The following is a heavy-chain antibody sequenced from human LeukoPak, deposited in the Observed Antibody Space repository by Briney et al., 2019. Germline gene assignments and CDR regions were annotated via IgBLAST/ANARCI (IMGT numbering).Heavy chain of an antibody. J-gene: IGHJ4*02. D-gene: IGHD3-10*01. V-gene: IGHV3-48*04. CDR3: ARDVLWFGESFPFDY. Sequence: PGGSLRLSCAASGFTFSSYSMNWVRQAPGKGLEWVSYISSSSSTIYYADSVKGRFTISRDNAKNSLYLQMNSLRAEDTAVYYCARDVLWFGESFPFDYWGQGTLVTVSS. CDR2: ISSSSSTI. CDR1: GFTFSSYS.